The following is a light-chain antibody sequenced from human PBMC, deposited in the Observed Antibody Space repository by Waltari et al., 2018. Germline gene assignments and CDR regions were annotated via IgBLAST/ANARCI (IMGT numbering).Light chain of an antibody. CDR2: GAS. Sequence: EIVLTQSPGTLSLSPGERATPSCRASQSVSSSYLAWYQQKPGQAPRLLIYGASSRATGIPDRFSGSGSGTDFTLTITGLQSEDFAVYFCQQYNQWPLTFGRGTKVEIK. J-gene: IGKJ4*01. CDR1: QSVSSSY. CDR3: QQYNQWPLT. V-gene: IGKV3-20*01.